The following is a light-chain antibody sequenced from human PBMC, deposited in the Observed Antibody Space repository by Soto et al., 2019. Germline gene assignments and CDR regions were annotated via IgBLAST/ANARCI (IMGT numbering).Light chain of an antibody. V-gene: IGLV1-44*01. CDR2: SNN. CDR1: SSNIGSNT. CDR3: AAWYDSLNGYV. J-gene: IGLJ1*01. Sequence: QSVLTQPPSASGTPGQRVTISCSGSSSNIGSNTVNWYQQLPGTAPKLLIYSNNQRPSGVPDRFSGSKSGTSASLAISGLQSEDAADYYCAAWYDSLNGYVFGTGTKVTVL.